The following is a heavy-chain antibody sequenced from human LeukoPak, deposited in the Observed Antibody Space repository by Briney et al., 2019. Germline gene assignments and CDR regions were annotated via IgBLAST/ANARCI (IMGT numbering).Heavy chain of an antibody. CDR2: ISAYNGDT. V-gene: IGHV1-18*01. CDR3: ARVKIFGVAISNWFDP. Sequence: ASVKVSCKASGYTFTSYTIMWVRQAPGQGLEWMGYISAYNGDTYYVQKFQGRATMTTDTSTSTAFMELRSLRSNDTAIYYCARVKIFGVAISNWFDPWGQGTLVTVSS. D-gene: IGHD3-3*01. CDR1: GYTFTSYT. J-gene: IGHJ5*02.